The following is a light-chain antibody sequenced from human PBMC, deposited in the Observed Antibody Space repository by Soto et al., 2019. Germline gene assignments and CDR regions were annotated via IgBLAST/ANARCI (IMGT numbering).Light chain of an antibody. CDR3: LQDYNYPYT. Sequence: AIQMTQSPSSLSASVGGRGTITCRASQGIRNDLGWYQQKPGKAPKLLIYAASSLQSGVPSRFSGSGSGTDFTLTISSLQPEDFATYYCLQDYNYPYTFGQGTKVDIK. CDR2: AAS. J-gene: IGKJ2*01. CDR1: QGIRND. V-gene: IGKV1-6*01.